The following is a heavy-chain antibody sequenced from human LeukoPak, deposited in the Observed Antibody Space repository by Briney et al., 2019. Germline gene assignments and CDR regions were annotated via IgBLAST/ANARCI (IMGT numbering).Heavy chain of an antibody. CDR2: IYHSGST. J-gene: IGHJ4*02. V-gene: IGHV4-38-2*01. Sequence: SETLSLTCAVSGHSITSGYYWGWIRQPPGKGLEWIGSIYHSGSTYYNPSLKTRVTISVDTSKNQFSLKLSSVTAADTAVYYCARLYLRDHCSSTSCYGLYFDYWGQGTLVTVSS. CDR1: GHSITSGYY. D-gene: IGHD2-2*01. CDR3: ARLYLRDHCSSTSCYGLYFDY.